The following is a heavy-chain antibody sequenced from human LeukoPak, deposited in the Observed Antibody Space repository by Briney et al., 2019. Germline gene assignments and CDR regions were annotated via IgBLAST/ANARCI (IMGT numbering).Heavy chain of an antibody. CDR2: FDPEDGET. CDR1: GYTLTELS. Sequence: ASVQVSCKVSGYTLTELSMHWVRPAPGKGLEWMGGFDPEDGETVYAQRFQGRVTMTEDTSTDTAYMELSSLRSEDTAVYYCATGSLRLGEFSLGYWGQGTLVTVSS. D-gene: IGHD3-16*02. V-gene: IGHV1-24*01. CDR3: ATGSLRLGEFSLGY. J-gene: IGHJ4*02.